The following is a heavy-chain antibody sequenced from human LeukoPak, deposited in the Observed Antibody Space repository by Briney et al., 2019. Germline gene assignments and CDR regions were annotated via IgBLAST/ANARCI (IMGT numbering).Heavy chain of an antibody. CDR2: INPSGSST. V-gene: IGHV1-46*01. D-gene: IGHD4-17*01. Sequence: GASVKVSCKASGYTSTSYYMSWVRQAPGQGLEWMGIINPSGSSTSHAQKFQGRVTMTRDTSTSTVYMELSSLTSEDTAVYYCARTPTVMGNFDYWGQGTLVTVSS. CDR1: GYTSTSYY. J-gene: IGHJ4*02. CDR3: ARTPTVMGNFDY.